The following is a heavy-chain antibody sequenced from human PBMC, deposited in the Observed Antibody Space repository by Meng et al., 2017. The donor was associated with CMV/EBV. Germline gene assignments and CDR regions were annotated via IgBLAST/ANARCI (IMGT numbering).Heavy chain of an antibody. CDR3: ARGAVVVPAAIVSDWFDP. D-gene: IGHD2-2*02. Sequence: ASVQVSCKASGYTFTGYYMHWVRQAPGQGLEWMGWINPNSGGTNHAQKFQGRVTMTRDTSISTAYMELSRLRSDDTAVYYCARGAVVVPAAIVSDWFDPWGQGTLVTVSS. CDR1: GYTFTGYY. V-gene: IGHV1-2*02. CDR2: INPNSGGT. J-gene: IGHJ5*02.